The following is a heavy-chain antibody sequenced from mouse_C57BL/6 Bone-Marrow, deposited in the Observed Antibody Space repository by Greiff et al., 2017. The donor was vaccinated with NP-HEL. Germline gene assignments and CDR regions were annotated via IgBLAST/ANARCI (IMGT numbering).Heavy chain of an antibody. CDR3: ARSRDYYGIPYYAMDY. CDR2: IYPRDGST. V-gene: IGHV1-78*01. J-gene: IGHJ4*01. CDR1: GYTFTDHT. Sequence: VKLVESDAELVKPGASVKISCKVSGYTFTDHTIHWMKQRPEQGLEWIGYIYPRDGSTKYNEKFKGKATLTADKSSSTAYMQLNSLTSEDSAVYFCARSRDYYGIPYYAMDYWGQGTSVTVSS. D-gene: IGHD1-1*01.